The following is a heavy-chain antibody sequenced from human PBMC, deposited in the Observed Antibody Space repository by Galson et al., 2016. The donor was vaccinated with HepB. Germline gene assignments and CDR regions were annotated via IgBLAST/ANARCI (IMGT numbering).Heavy chain of an antibody. CDR2: IIPMFGTP. CDR3: ARSAPSGLNHHYYYGMDV. CDR1: GYTFRNYV. J-gene: IGHJ6*02. V-gene: IGHV1-69*13. Sequence: SVKVSCKASGYTFRNYVISWVRQAPGQGLEWMGGIIPMFGTPYNAHNFRGRVTINADESTSTGYMALSSLRSEDTAVYYCARSAPSGLNHHYYYGMDVWGQGTTVTVSS. D-gene: IGHD6-13*01.